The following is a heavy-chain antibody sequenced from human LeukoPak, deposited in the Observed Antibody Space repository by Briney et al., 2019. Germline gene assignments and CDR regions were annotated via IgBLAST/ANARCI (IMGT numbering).Heavy chain of an antibody. CDR1: GYTFTSYY. Sequence: ASVKVSCKASGYTFTSYYMHWVRQAPGQGLEWMGMINPSGGSTSYAQKFRGRVTMTRDTSTSTVYMELSSLRSEDTAVYYCAGGPPYDSSGYYYLPAWGQGTLVTVSS. CDR2: INPSGGST. D-gene: IGHD3-22*01. CDR3: AGGPPYDSSGYYYLPA. J-gene: IGHJ5*02. V-gene: IGHV1-46*01.